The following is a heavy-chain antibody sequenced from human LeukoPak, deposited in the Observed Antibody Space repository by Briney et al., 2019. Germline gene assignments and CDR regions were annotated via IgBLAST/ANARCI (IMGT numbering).Heavy chain of an antibody. D-gene: IGHD6-19*01. Sequence: GGSLRLSCAASGFAVSSKYMTWVRQALGKGLEWVSSISSSSSYIYYADSVKGRFTISRDNAKNSLYLQMNSLRAEDTAVYYCASEGGSGWYGDLFDYWGQGTLVTVSS. CDR2: ISSSSSYI. CDR1: GFAVSSKY. J-gene: IGHJ4*02. CDR3: ASEGGSGWYGDLFDY. V-gene: IGHV3-21*01.